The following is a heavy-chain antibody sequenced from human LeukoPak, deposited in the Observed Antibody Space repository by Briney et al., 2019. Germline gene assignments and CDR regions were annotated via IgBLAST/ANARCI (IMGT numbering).Heavy chain of an antibody. J-gene: IGHJ6*04. CDR1: GYTFTSYD. CDR2: MNPNSGNT. D-gene: IGHD3-10*01. CDR3: ARYPLRADRGYYYYYGMDV. V-gene: IGHV1-8*01. Sequence: ASVKVSCKASGYTFTSYDINWVRQATGQGLEWMGWMNPNSGNTGYAQKFQGRVTMTRNTSISTAYTELSSLRSEDTAVYYCARYPLRADRGYYYYYGMDVWGKGTTVTVSS.